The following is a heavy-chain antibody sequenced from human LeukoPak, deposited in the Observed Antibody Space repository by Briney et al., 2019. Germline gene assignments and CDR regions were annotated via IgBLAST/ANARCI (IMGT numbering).Heavy chain of an antibody. D-gene: IGHD6-13*01. CDR1: GFTSSNYA. Sequence: GGSLRLSCAASGFTSSNYAMSWVRQAPGKGLEWVSALSGSGGTTYYTDSVKGRFTISRDNSKNTLYLQMNSLRAEDTAVYYCAKDRIAALLNDAFDIWGQGTMVTVSS. CDR2: LSGSGGTT. J-gene: IGHJ3*02. CDR3: AKDRIAALLNDAFDI. V-gene: IGHV3-23*01.